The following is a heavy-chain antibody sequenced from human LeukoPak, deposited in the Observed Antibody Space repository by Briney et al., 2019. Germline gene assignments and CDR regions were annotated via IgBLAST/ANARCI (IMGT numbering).Heavy chain of an antibody. Sequence: GGSLRLSCAASGFTFSSYSMNWVRQAPGKGLEWVSSISSSSSYIYYADSVKGRFTISRDNAKNSLYLQMNSLRAEDTAVYYCARESYRHYDSSQPDAFDIWGQGTMVTVSS. D-gene: IGHD3-22*01. CDR1: GFTFSSYS. CDR3: ARESYRHYDSSQPDAFDI. J-gene: IGHJ3*02. V-gene: IGHV3-21*01. CDR2: ISSSSSYI.